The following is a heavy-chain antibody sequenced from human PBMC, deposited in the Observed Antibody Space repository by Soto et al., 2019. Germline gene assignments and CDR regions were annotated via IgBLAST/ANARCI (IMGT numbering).Heavy chain of an antibody. J-gene: IGHJ4*02. CDR1: GFTFSSYG. CDR2: ISYDGSNK. V-gene: IGHV3-30*18. Sequence: QVQLVKSGGGVVQPGRSLRLSCAASGFTFSSYGMHWVRQAPGKGLEWVAVISYDGSNKYYADSVKGRFTISRDNSKNTLYLQMNSLRAEDTAVYYCAKDYYDSSGSVPHFDYWGQGTLVTVSS. CDR3: AKDYYDSSGSVPHFDY. D-gene: IGHD3-22*01.